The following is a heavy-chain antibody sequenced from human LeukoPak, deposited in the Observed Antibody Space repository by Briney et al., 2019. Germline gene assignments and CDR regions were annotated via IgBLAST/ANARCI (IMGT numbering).Heavy chain of an antibody. Sequence: GGTLRLSCAASGFTFSSYGMSWVRQAPGKGLEWVSAMSGSGGCTYYADSVKGRFTISRDNSKNTLYLQMNSLRAEDTAVYYCAREILSHPQGKRRGYSYGCFDIWGQGTMVTVSS. CDR1: GFTFSSYG. CDR3: AREILSHPQGKRRGYSYGCFDI. D-gene: IGHD5-18*01. J-gene: IGHJ3*02. V-gene: IGHV3-23*01. CDR2: MSGSGGCT.